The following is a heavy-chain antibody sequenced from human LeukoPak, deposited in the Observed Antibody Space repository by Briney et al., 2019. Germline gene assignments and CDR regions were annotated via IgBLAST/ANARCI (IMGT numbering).Heavy chain of an antibody. CDR1: GYNFATYW. Sequence: GESLKISCKGSGYNFATYWIDWVRQMPGKGLEWMGIIYPGDSDTRYSPSFQGQVTISADKSISTAYLQWSSLKASDTAMYYCARQVAVAGTGWFDPWGQGTLVTVSS. V-gene: IGHV5-51*01. CDR2: IYPGDSDT. D-gene: IGHD6-19*01. J-gene: IGHJ5*02. CDR3: ARQVAVAGTGWFDP.